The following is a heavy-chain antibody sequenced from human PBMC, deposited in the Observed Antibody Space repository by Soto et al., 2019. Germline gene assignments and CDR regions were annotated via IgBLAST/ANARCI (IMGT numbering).Heavy chain of an antibody. CDR3: ATNYAYYYYYGMDV. V-gene: IGHV4-39*01. J-gene: IGHJ6*02. CDR2: IYYSGST. Sequence: SETLSLTCTVSGGSISSSSYYWGWIRQPPGKGLEWIGSIYYSGSTYYNPSLKSRVTISVDTSKNQFSLKLSSVTAADTAVYYCATNYAYYYYYGMDVWGQGTTVTVS. CDR1: GGSISSSSYY. D-gene: IGHD4-4*01.